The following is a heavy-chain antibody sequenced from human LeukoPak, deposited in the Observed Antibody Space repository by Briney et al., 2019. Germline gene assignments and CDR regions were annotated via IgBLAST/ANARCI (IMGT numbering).Heavy chain of an antibody. Sequence: PSETLSLTCTVSGGSISSSSYYWGWIRQPPGKGLEWIGSIYYSGSTYYNPSLKSRVTISVDTSKNQFSLKLSSVTAADTAVYYCARNQLLYRRFDYWGQGTQVTVSS. J-gene: IGHJ4*02. D-gene: IGHD2-2*02. CDR2: IYYSGST. V-gene: IGHV4-39*01. CDR3: ARNQLLYRRFDY. CDR1: GGSISSSSYY.